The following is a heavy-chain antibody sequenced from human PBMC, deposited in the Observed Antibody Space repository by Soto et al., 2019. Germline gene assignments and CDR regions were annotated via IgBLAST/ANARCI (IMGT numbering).Heavy chain of an antibody. J-gene: IGHJ3*02. CDR1: GYTFTSYG. Sequence: GASVKVSCKASGYTFTSYGIHWVRQAPGQRLEWMGWISAYNGNTKYAQKLQGRVTMTTDTSTSTAYMELRSLRSDDTAVYYCARVPLSSITMLVVETCGAFYICAQGTIVTVS. CDR3: ARVPLSSITMLVVETCGAFYI. D-gene: IGHD3-22*01. V-gene: IGHV1-18*01. CDR2: ISAYNGNT.